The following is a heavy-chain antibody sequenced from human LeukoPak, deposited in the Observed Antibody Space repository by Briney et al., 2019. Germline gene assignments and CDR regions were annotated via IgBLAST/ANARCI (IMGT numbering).Heavy chain of an antibody. CDR1: GFTVSSNY. Sequence: GGSLRLSCAASGFTVSSNYMSWVRQAPGKGLEWVSVIYSGGSTYYADSVKGRFTISRDNSKNTLYLQMNSLRAEDTAVYYCARERNYYDSSGYYCYFDYWGQGTLVTVSS. CDR2: IYSGGST. V-gene: IGHV3-53*01. D-gene: IGHD3-22*01. CDR3: ARERNYYDSSGYYCYFDY. J-gene: IGHJ4*02.